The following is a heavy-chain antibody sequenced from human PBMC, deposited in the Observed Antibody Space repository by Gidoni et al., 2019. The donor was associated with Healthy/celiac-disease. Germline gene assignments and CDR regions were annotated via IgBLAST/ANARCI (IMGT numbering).Heavy chain of an antibody. CDR1: GGTFSSYA. CDR2: IIPILGIA. D-gene: IGHD3-10*01. J-gene: IGHJ4*02. Sequence: HVQLVQSGAEVKKPGSSVKVSCKASGGTFSSYAISWVRQAPGQGLEWMGRIIPILGIANYAQKFQGRVTINADKSTSTAYMELSSLRSEDTAVYYCASPITMVREWVFDYWGQGTLVTVSS. V-gene: IGHV1-69*04. CDR3: ASPITMVREWVFDY.